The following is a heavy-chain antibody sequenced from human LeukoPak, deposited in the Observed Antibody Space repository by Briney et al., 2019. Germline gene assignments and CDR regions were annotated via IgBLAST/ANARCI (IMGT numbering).Heavy chain of an antibody. CDR1: GFTFSSYA. CDR2: IIGSGDTT. J-gene: IGHJ6*02. V-gene: IGHV3-23*01. D-gene: IGHD3-3*01. CDR3: AKDLREWPSGGMDV. Sequence: GGSLRLSCAASGFTFSSYAMSWVRQAPGKGLEWVSAIIGSGDTTHYADSVKGRLTISRDNSKNTLYLQMNSLRAEDTAVYYCAKDLREWPSGGMDVWGQGTTVTVSS.